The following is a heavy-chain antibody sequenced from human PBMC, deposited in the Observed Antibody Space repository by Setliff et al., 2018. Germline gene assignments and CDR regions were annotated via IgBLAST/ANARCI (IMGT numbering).Heavy chain of an antibody. Sequence: PSETLSLTCTVYSGSFTGYYWSWFRQVPGKGLEWIAEIGHSDMPHYNPSLKRRVTISADTSKSEFSLRLNSVTPADSAVYYCARHGGWYFDLWGRGTLVTVSS. D-gene: IGHD4-17*01. J-gene: IGHJ2*01. V-gene: IGHV4-34*01. CDR2: IGHSDMP. CDR3: ARHGGWYFDL. CDR1: SGSFTGYY.